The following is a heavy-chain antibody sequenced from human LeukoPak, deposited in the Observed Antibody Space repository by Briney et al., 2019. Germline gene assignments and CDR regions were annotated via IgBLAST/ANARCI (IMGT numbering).Heavy chain of an antibody. D-gene: IGHD6-19*01. CDR2: ISGSGGST. CDR1: GFTFSSYG. V-gene: IGHV3-23*01. J-gene: IGHJ4*02. Sequence: GGSLRLSCAASGFTFSSYGMSWVRQAPGKGLEWVSAISGSGGSTYYADSVKGRFTISRDNSKNTLYLQMNSLRAEDTAVYYCAKVGYSSGWYGIDYWGQGTLVTVSS. CDR3: AKVGYSSGWYGIDY.